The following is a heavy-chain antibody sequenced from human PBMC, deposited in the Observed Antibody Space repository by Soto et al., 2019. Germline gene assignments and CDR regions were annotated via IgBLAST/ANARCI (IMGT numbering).Heavy chain of an antibody. CDR1: GYTFTSYY. J-gene: IGHJ6*02. Sequence: GASVKVSCKASGYTFTSYYMHWVRQAPGQGLEWMGIINPSGGSTSYAQKFQGRVTITADESTSTAYMELSSLRSEDTAVYYCARSSEQLEYYYGMDVWGQGTTVTVSS. V-gene: IGHV1-46*01. CDR2: INPSGGST. D-gene: IGHD6-6*01. CDR3: ARSSEQLEYYYGMDV.